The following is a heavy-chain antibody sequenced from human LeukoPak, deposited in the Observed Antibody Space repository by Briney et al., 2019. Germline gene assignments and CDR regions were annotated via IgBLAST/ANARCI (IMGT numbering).Heavy chain of an antibody. CDR2: INTDGSNT. J-gene: IGHJ3*02. Sequence: GGSLRLSCAASGFTFNSYWMHWVRQAPGKGLVWVSRINTDGSNTAYADSVKGRFTISRNNAKNTLYLQLNSLRAEDTAVYYCARESKQTVGAFDIWGQGTMVTVSS. CDR3: ARESKQTVGAFDI. V-gene: IGHV3-74*01. CDR1: GFTFNSYW.